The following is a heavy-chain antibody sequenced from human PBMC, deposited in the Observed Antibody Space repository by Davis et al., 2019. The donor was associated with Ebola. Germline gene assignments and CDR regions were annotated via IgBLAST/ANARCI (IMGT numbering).Heavy chain of an antibody. V-gene: IGHV3-23*01. CDR1: GFTFDDYG. CDR3: TSTLGALDY. D-gene: IGHD1-26*01. CDR2: ISGSGGST. J-gene: IGHJ4*02. Sequence: GESLKISCAASGFTFDDYGMSWVRQAPGKGLEWVSAISGSGGSTYYADSVKGRFTISRDDSKNTAYLQMNSLKTEDTAVYYCTSTLGALDYWGQGTLVTVSS.